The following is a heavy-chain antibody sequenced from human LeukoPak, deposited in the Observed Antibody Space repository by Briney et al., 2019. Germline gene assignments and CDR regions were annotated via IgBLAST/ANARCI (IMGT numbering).Heavy chain of an antibody. J-gene: IGHJ3*02. D-gene: IGHD3-22*01. CDR3: ARDATAITMIVVVTAGDAFDI. V-gene: IGHV4-39*07. CDR2: IYYSGST. CDR1: GFTFSSYA. Sequence: GSLRLSCAASGFTFSSYAMSWVRQAPGKGLEWIGSIYYSGSTYYNPSLKSRVTISVDTSKNQFSLKLSSVTAADTAVYYCARDATAITMIVVVTAGDAFDIWGQGTMVTVSS.